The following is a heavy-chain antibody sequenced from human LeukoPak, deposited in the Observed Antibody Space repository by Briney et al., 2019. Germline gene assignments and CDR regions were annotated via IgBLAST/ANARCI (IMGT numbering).Heavy chain of an antibody. D-gene: IGHD5-18*01. V-gene: IGHV1-69*04. CDR1: GGTFSSYA. J-gene: IGHJ4*02. CDR3: ARALGDTAMDFDY. CDR2: IIPILGIA. Sequence: SVKVSCKASGGTFSSYAISWVRQAPGQGLESMGRIIPILGIANYAQKFQGRVTITADKSTSTAYMELSSLRSEDTAVYHCARALGDTAMDFDYWGQGTLVTVSS.